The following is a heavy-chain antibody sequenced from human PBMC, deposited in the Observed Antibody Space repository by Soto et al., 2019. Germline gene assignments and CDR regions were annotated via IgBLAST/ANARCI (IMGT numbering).Heavy chain of an antibody. CDR3: ARDRYYYGSGSYYISWFDP. CDR2: ISAYNGNT. Sequence: GASVKVSCKTPGYTFTTYGVSWVRQAPGQGLEWMGWISAYNGNTNYAQKLQGRVTMTTDTSTSTAYMELRGLRSDDTAVYYCARDRYYYGSGSYYISWFDPWGQGTLVTVSS. J-gene: IGHJ5*02. D-gene: IGHD3-10*01. CDR1: GYTFTTYG. V-gene: IGHV1-18*04.